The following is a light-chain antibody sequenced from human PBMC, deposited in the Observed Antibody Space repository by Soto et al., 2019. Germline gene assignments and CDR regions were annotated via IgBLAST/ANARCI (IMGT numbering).Light chain of an antibody. CDR3: NSYAGGNIFYV. CDR2: EVS. CDR1: GSDVGGYNS. V-gene: IGLV2-8*01. J-gene: IGLJ1*01. Sequence: QSVLTQPPSASGSTGQSVTISCTGTGSDVGGYNSVSWYQQHPGKAPKLIIFEVSKRPSGVPDRFSGSKSGNTASLTVSGLQPEDEADYYCNSYAGGNIFYVFGTGTKVTVL.